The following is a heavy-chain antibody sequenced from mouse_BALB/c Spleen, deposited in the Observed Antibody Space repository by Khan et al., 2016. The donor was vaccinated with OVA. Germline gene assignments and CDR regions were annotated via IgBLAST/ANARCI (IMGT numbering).Heavy chain of an antibody. D-gene: IGHD2-2*01. J-gene: IGHJ4*01. Sequence: VQLQQSGPGLVKPSQSLSLTCTVSGYSITSEYAWNWIRQFPGNKLEWMGYISYSGSTNYNPSLKSRISVTRDTSKNQFFLQLNSVTTEDTATYYCVRSVFYFYAYAMDYWGQGTSVTVSS. V-gene: IGHV3-2*02. CDR1: GYSITSEYA. CDR3: VRSVFYFYAYAMDY. CDR2: ISYSGST.